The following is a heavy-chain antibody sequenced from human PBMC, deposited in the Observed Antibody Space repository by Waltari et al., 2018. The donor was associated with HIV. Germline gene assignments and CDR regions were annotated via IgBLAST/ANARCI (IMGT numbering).Heavy chain of an antibody. V-gene: IGHV4-59*01. CDR3: ARECCSSTSSLWYFDL. CDR2: IYYSGST. CDR1: GGSISSYY. Sequence: QVQLQESGPGLVKPSETLSLTCTVSGGSISSYYWSWIRQPPGKGLEWIGYIYYSGSTHYNPSLKSRVTISVDTSKNQFSLKLSSVTAADTAVYYCARECCSSTSSLWYFDLWGRGTLVTVSS. J-gene: IGHJ2*01. D-gene: IGHD2-2*01.